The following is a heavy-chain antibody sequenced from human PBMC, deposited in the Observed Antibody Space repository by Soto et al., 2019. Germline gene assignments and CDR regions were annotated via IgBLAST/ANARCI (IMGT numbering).Heavy chain of an antibody. D-gene: IGHD1-26*01. CDR3: ARERAPYSGHYH. CDR2: ISAYNGNT. CDR1: GYTFTSYG. J-gene: IGHJ5*02. Sequence: QVQLVQSGAEVKKPGASVKVSCKASGYTFTSYGISWVRQAPGQGLEWMGWISAYNGNTNYAQKLQGRVTMTTAKSTSTDYMELRSLRSDVTAVYYCARERAPYSGHYHWGQGTLVTVSS. V-gene: IGHV1-18*01.